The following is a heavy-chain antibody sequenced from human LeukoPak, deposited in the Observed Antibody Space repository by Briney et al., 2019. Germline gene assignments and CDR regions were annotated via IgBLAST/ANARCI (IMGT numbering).Heavy chain of an antibody. CDR2: IKQDGSEK. CDR1: GFTFSSYW. CDR3: AREKDIRSVGSYFDY. Sequence: PGGSLRLSCAASGFTFSSYWMSWVRQAPGKGLEWVASIKQDGSEKYYVDSVKGRFTISRDNAKNSLYLQMNSLRAEDTAVYYCAREKDIRSVGSYFDYWGQGTLVTVSS. D-gene: IGHD2-15*01. V-gene: IGHV3-7*01. J-gene: IGHJ4*02.